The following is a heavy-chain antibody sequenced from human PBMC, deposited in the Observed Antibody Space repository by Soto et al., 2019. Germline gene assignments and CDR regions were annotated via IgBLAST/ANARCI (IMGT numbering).Heavy chain of an antibody. D-gene: IGHD4-17*01. CDR1: GGTFSSYA. Sequence: QVQLVQSGAEVKKPGSSVKVSCKASGGTFSSYAISWVRQAPGQGLEWMGGIIHIFGTADYAQKFEGRVTITADESTNTAYMELSSLRSEDTAVYYCASPPYGDYGVSYYYYGMDVWCQGTTVTVSS. J-gene: IGHJ6*02. V-gene: IGHV1-69*12. CDR3: ASPPYGDYGVSYYYYGMDV. CDR2: IIHIFGTA.